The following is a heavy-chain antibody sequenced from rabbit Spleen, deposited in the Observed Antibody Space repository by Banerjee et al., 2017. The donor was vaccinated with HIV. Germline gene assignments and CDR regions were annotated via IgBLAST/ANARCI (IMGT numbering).Heavy chain of an antibody. CDR1: GFSFSNKAV. Sequence: QEQLVESGGGLVQPEGSLKLSCTASGFSFSNKAVMCWVRQAPGKGLELSACIVISSGSTYYATWAKGRFTVSKTSSTTVTLQMTSLTAADSATYFCARDLDGGNGGYFDLWGPGTLVTVS. D-gene: IGHD4-2*01. CDR2: IVISSGST. V-gene: IGHV1S45*01. J-gene: IGHJ4*01. CDR3: ARDLDGGNGGYFDL.